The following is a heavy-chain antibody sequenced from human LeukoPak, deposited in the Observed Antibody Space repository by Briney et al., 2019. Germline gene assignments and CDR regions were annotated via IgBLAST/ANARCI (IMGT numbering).Heavy chain of an antibody. Sequence: PSETLSLTCTVSGGSISSSSYYWGWIRQPPGKGLEWIGSIYYSGSTYYNPSLKSRVTISVDTSKNQFSLKLSSVTAADTAVYYCARGAAGWYDILTGYTPRWFDPWGQGTLVTVSS. J-gene: IGHJ5*02. CDR3: ARGAAGWYDILTGYTPRWFDP. D-gene: IGHD3-9*01. CDR1: GGSISSSSYY. V-gene: IGHV4-39*01. CDR2: IYYSGST.